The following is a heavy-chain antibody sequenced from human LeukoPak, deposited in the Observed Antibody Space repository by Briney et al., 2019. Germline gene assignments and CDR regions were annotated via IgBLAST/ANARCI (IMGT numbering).Heavy chain of an antibody. CDR1: GYSISSGYY. CDR2: IYHSGST. J-gene: IGHJ5*02. CDR3: ARGAYGDYFWFDP. Sequence: SETLSLTCTVSGYSISSGYYWGWIRPPPGKGLEWIGSIYHSGSTYYNPSLKSRVTISVDTSKNQFSLKLSSVTAADTAVYYCARGAYGDYFWFDPWGQGTLVTVSS. D-gene: IGHD4-17*01. V-gene: IGHV4-38-2*02.